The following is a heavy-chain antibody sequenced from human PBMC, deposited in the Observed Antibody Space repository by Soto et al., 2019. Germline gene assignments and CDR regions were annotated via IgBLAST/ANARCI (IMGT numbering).Heavy chain of an antibody. CDR1: GFTFSSYW. Sequence: GGSLRLSCAASGFTFSSYWMHWVRQAPGKGLVWVSRINSGGSSTNYADSVKGRFTISRDNAKNTLYLQMNSLRAEDTAVYYCAVPYLYSSSTFDMWGQGTMVTVSS. J-gene: IGHJ3*02. CDR3: AVPYLYSSSTFDM. D-gene: IGHD6-6*01. V-gene: IGHV3-74*01. CDR2: INSGGSST.